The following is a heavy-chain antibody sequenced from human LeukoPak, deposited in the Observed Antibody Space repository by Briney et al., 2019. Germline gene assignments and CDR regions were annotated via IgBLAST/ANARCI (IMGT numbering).Heavy chain of an antibody. V-gene: IGHV4-59*01. Sequence: SETLSLTCTVSGGSISTYYWSWIRQPPGKGLEWIGYIYYSGSTGYNPSLKSRVTISVDTSKNQFPLKLTSVTAADTAVYYCARDSSGWYHWFDPWGQGTLVTVSS. CDR2: IYYSGST. CDR3: ARDSSGWYHWFDP. CDR1: GGSISTYY. D-gene: IGHD6-19*01. J-gene: IGHJ5*02.